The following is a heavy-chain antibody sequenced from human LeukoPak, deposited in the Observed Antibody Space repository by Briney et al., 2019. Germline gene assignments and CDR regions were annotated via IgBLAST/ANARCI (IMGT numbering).Heavy chain of an antibody. J-gene: IGHJ4*02. V-gene: IGHV3-9*01. CDR3: AKEGQWPSLDY. CDR2: ISWNSGSI. CDR1: GFTFDDYA. D-gene: IGHD6-19*01. Sequence: GRSLRLSCAASGFTFDDYAMHWVRQAPGKGLEWVSGISWNSGSIGYADSVKGRFTISRDNAKNSLYLQMNSLRAEDTALYYCAKEGQWPSLDYWGQGTLVTVSS.